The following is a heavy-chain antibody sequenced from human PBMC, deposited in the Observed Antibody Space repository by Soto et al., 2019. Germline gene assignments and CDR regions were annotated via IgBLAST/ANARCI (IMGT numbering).Heavy chain of an antibody. CDR2: INHSGST. CDR1: GGSFSGYY. Sequence: QVQLQQWGAGLLKPSETLSLTCAVYGGSFSGYYWSWIRQPPGKGLEWIGEINHSGSTNYNPSLKSRVTISVDTSKNQFSLKLSSVTAADTAVYYCAIVPHSYSSSWYVNYWGQGTLVTVSS. D-gene: IGHD6-13*01. V-gene: IGHV4-34*01. J-gene: IGHJ4*02. CDR3: AIVPHSYSSSWYVNY.